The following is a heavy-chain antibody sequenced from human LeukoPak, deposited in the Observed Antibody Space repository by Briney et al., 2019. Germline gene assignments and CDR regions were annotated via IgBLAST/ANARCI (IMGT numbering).Heavy chain of an antibody. CDR3: ARGSSSGYYLAFDY. Sequence: GGSLRLSCAASGFTFSNYAMSWVRQAPGKGLEWVSVIYSGDSTYYADSVKGRFTISRDNSKNTMYLQMNSLRAEDTAVYYCARGSSSGYYLAFDYWGQGTLVTVSS. CDR2: IYSGDST. J-gene: IGHJ4*02. V-gene: IGHV3-66*01. D-gene: IGHD3-22*01. CDR1: GFTFSNYA.